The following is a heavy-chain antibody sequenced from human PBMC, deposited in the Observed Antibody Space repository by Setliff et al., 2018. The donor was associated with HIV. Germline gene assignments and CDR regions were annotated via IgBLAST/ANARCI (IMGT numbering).Heavy chain of an antibody. J-gene: IGHJ4*02. D-gene: IGHD3-10*01. CDR1: GVPTSASTYY. CDR3: ARQGTFYYGSGSLGY. Sequence: SETLSLTCTVSGVPTSASTYYWGWIRQPPGKGLDWIGYISYSGKTYYNPSLKSRVTISVDTSNNHFSLRLNSVTAADTAVYYCARQGTFYYGSGSLGYWGQGTLVTVSS. CDR2: ISYSGKT. V-gene: IGHV4-39*01.